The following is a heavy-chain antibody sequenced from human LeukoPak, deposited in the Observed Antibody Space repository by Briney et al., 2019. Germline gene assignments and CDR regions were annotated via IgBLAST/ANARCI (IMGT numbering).Heavy chain of an antibody. D-gene: IGHD1-26*01. CDR1: GFTFSSYA. V-gene: IGHV3-23*01. CDR2: IRGKGDSP. Sequence: GGSLRLSCAASGFTFSSYAMTWVRQAPGKGLEWVSTIRGKGDSPYYADSVKGRFTISRDNSKNTLSLQMNSLRADDTAVYYCAKGGHFSCFDPWGQGTLVTVSS. J-gene: IGHJ5*02. CDR3: AKGGHFSCFDP.